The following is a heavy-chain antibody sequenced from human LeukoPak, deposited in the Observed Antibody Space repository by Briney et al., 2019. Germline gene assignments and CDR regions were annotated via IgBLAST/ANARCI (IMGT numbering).Heavy chain of an antibody. CDR1: GYTFIGYY. CDR2: INPNSGGT. Sequence: ASVTVSCKASGYTFIGYYMHWVRQAPGQGLEWMERINPNSGGTNYAQKFQGRVTMTRDTSISTAYMELSRLRSDDTAVYYCARGGSGYYLRGYWGQGTLVTVSS. V-gene: IGHV1-2*06. D-gene: IGHD3-22*01. J-gene: IGHJ4*02. CDR3: ARGGSGYYLRGY.